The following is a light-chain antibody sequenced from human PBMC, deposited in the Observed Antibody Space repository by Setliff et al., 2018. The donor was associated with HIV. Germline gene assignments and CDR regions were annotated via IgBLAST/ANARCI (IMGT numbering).Light chain of an antibody. CDR2: EVS. Sequence: QSALTQPASVSGSPGQSITISCTGTSSDVGGYNFVSWYQQHPGKAPKLMLYEVSNRPSGVPNRFSGSKSGNTASLTISGLQAEDEADYYCSSYTSSFTLGGVFGGGTKVTV. J-gene: IGLJ3*02. V-gene: IGLV2-14*01. CDR3: SSYTSSFTLGGV. CDR1: SSDVGGYNF.